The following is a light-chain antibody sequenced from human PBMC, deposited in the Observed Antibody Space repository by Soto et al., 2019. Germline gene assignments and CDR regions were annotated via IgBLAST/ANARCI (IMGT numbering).Light chain of an antibody. CDR3: QQDYNYPLT. CDR2: KAS. Sequence: DIQMTQSPSTLSGSVGDRVTITCRASQTISSWLAWYQQKPGKAPKLLIYKASTLKSGVPSRFSGSGSGTELTITISSMQNDDFATYYCQQDYNYPLTFGGGTKVDIK. CDR1: QTISSW. J-gene: IGKJ4*01. V-gene: IGKV1-5*03.